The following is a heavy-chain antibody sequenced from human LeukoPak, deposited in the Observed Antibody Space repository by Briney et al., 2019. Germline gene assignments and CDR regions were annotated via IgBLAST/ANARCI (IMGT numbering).Heavy chain of an antibody. D-gene: IGHD3-22*01. CDR1: RMTFSRDS. Sequence: GRCLRPSCANSRMTFSRDSMKWVGQAPGKEKKWVSSISSSSSYIYYADSVKGRFTISRDNAKNSLYLQMNSLRAEDTAVYYCARSPYYDSSGYQYNWFDPWGQGTLVTVSS. V-gene: IGHV3-21*01. J-gene: IGHJ5*02. CDR3: ARSPYYDSSGYQYNWFDP. CDR2: ISSSSSYI.